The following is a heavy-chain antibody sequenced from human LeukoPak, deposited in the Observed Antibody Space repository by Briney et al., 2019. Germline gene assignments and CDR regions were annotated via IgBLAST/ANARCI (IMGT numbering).Heavy chain of an antibody. V-gene: IGHV3-21*01. J-gene: IGHJ4*02. CDR2: ISSHSDYI. D-gene: IGHD6-19*01. CDR1: GFTFSSYS. Sequence: GGSLRISCAASGFTFSSYSMNWVRQAPGKGLEWVSSISSHSDYIYYADSVRGRLTISRDNAKNSLYLQMDSLRAEDTAVYYCAKYLAVGGFDYWGQGTLVTVSS. CDR3: AKYLAVGGFDY.